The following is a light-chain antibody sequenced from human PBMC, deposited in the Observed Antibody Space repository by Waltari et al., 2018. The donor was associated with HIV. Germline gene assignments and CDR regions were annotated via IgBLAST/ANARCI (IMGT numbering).Light chain of an antibody. Sequence: DIVMTQSPDSLVVSLGERATINCKSSQSVLHSSNRNNYLAWYQQKPGQPPKLLIYWASSRGSGVPYRFSGSGSGTDFTLTISSLQAEDVAVYYCQQYFSNPRTFGQGTKVEIK. CDR2: WAS. CDR1: QSVLHSSNRNNY. V-gene: IGKV4-1*01. J-gene: IGKJ1*01. CDR3: QQYFSNPRT.